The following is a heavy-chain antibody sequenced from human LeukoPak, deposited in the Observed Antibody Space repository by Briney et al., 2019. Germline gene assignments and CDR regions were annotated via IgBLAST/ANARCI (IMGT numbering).Heavy chain of an antibody. CDR2: IKQDGSEK. CDR1: GFTFSTYW. CDR3: ARESDAVRRPGDY. J-gene: IGHJ4*02. V-gene: IGHV3-7*04. Sequence: GGSLRLSCAASGFTFSTYWMSWVRQAPGKGLEWVANIKQDGSEKFYVDSVKGRFTISRVNAKNSLYLQMNSLRAEDTAVYYCARESDAVRRPGDYWGQGTLVTVSS. D-gene: IGHD1-1*01.